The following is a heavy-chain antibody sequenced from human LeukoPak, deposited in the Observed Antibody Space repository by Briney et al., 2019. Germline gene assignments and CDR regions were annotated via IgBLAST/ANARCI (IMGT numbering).Heavy chain of an antibody. Sequence: GASVKVSCKASGYTFTSYYMHWVRPAPGQGVEWMGWISAYNGNTNSAQKLQGRVTMTTDTSTSTAYMELRSLISDDTAVYYCARDSELRYCSGGSCSFDYWGQGTLVTVSS. CDR1: GYTFTSYY. D-gene: IGHD2-15*01. CDR2: ISAYNGNT. V-gene: IGHV1-18*04. J-gene: IGHJ4*02. CDR3: ARDSELRYCSGGSCSFDY.